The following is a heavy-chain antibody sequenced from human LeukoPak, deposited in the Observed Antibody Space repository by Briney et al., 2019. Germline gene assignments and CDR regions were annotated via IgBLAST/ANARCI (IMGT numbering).Heavy chain of an antibody. J-gene: IGHJ4*02. CDR3: AVSGGWTRSYFDY. Sequence: PSETLSLTRTVSGGSISSSSYYWGWIRQPPGKGLEWIGSIYYSGSTYYNPSLKSRVTISVDTSKNQFSLKLSSVTAADTAVYYCAVSGGWTRSYFDYWGQGTLVTVSS. D-gene: IGHD6-19*01. CDR1: GGSISSSSYY. CDR2: IYYSGST. V-gene: IGHV4-39*07.